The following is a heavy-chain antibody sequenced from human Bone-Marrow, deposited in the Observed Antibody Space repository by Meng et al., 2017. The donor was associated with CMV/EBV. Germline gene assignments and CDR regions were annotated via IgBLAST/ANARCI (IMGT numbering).Heavy chain of an antibody. Sequence: ASVKVSCKASGYTFTGYYMHWVRQAPGQGLEWIGWINPNSGGTNYAQKLQGRVTMTRDTSISTAYMELSRLRSDDTAVYYCARGGRVVPAARVIRGYYGMDVWGQGTTVTVSS. V-gene: IGHV1-2*02. J-gene: IGHJ6*02. CDR2: INPNSGGT. CDR1: GYTFTGYY. D-gene: IGHD2-2*01. CDR3: ARGGRVVPAARVIRGYYGMDV.